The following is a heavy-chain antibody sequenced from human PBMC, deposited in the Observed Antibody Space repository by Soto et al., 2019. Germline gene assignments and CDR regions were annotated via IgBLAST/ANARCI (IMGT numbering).Heavy chain of an antibody. CDR2: IYSGGST. CDR3: ASLFRGGRERWFGALSVRDYYGMDV. Sequence: EVQLVETGGGLIQPGGSLRLSCAASGFTVSSNYMSWVRQAPGKGLEWVSVIYSGGSTYYADSVKGRFTISRDNSKNTLYLQMNSLRAEDTAVYYCASLFRGGRERWFGALSVRDYYGMDVWGQGTTVTVSS. J-gene: IGHJ6*02. CDR1: GFTVSSNY. V-gene: IGHV3-53*02. D-gene: IGHD3-10*01.